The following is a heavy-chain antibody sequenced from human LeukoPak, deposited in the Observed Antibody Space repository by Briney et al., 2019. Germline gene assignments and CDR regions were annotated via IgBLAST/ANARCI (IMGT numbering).Heavy chain of an antibody. J-gene: IGHJ4*02. D-gene: IGHD6-13*01. Sequence: SETLSLTCTVPGGSISSGGYYWSWIRQHPGKGLEWIGYIYYSGSTYYNPSLKSRVTISVDTSKNQFSLKLSSVAAADTAVYYCARSPSGPAADDYFDYWGQGTLVTVSS. CDR2: IYYSGST. CDR1: GGSISSGGYY. V-gene: IGHV4-31*03. CDR3: ARSPSGPAADDYFDY.